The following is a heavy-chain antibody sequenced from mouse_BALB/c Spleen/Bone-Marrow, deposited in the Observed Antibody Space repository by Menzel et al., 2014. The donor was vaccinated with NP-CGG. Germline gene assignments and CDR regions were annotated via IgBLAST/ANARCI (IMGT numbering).Heavy chain of an antibody. Sequence: VHVKQSGPELVKPGALVKISCKTSGYTFTEYTMHCVKQSHGKSLEWIGSINPNNGGINYNQKFKGKATLTVDKSSSTAYMELRSLTSEDSAVYYCARGDGYYVYAMDYWGQGTSVTVSS. CDR1: GYTFTEYT. V-gene: IGHV1-18*01. J-gene: IGHJ4*01. D-gene: IGHD2-3*01. CDR3: ARGDGYYVYAMDY. CDR2: INPNNGGI.